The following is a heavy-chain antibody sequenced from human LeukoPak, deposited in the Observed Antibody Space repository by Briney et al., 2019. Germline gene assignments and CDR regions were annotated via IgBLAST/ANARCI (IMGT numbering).Heavy chain of an antibody. CDR2: ISYDGSNK. CDR3: ARETSIHDAFDI. V-gene: IGHV3-30-3*01. D-gene: IGHD1-1*01. CDR1: GFTFSSYA. J-gene: IGHJ3*02. Sequence: GGSLRLSCAASGFTFSSYAMHWVRQAPGKGLEWVAVISYDGSNKYYADSVKGRFTIPRDNSKNTLYLQMNSLRAEDTAVYYCARETSIHDAFDIWGQGTMVTVSS.